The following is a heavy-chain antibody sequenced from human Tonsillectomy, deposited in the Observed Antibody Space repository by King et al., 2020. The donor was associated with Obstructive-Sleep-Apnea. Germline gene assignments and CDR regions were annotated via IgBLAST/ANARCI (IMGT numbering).Heavy chain of an antibody. CDR2: INHSGST. D-gene: IGHD4-23*01. Sequence: VQLQQWGAGLLKPSETLSLTCAVYGGSFSGYYWSWIRQPPGKGLEWIVEINHSGSTNYNPSLKSRVTISVDTSKNQFSLKLSSLTAADTAVYYFAGFDYGGNSGYWGQGTLVTVSS. J-gene: IGHJ4*02. CDR3: AGFDYGGNSGY. V-gene: IGHV4-34*01. CDR1: GGSFSGYY.